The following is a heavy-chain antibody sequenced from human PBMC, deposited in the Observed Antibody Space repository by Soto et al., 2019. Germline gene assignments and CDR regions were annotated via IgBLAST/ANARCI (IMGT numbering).Heavy chain of an antibody. CDR1: GFSFSHYA. Sequence: GGSLRLSCAASGFSFSHYAMHWVRQAPGKGLEWVAVISHDGSNKYYADSVKGRFTTSRENSKNTLYLQMSSLRAADTAVYWCTKPGARTVVVPAAMDVWGQGTTVTV. D-gene: IGHD2-2*01. CDR2: ISHDGSNK. V-gene: IGHV3-30*18. CDR3: TKPGARTVVVPAAMDV. J-gene: IGHJ6*02.